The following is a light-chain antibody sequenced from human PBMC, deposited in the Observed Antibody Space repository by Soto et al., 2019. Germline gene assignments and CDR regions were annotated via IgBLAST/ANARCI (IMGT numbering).Light chain of an antibody. J-gene: IGKJ2*01. CDR3: QQRANWPLT. CDR1: QSVSSY. Sequence: ETVLTQSPATLSLSPGERATLSCRASQSVSSYLAWYQQKPGQAPRLLIYDASNRATGILARFSGSWSGTDFTLTISSLEPEDYAVYYCQQRANWPLTFGQGTKLEIK. CDR2: DAS. V-gene: IGKV3-11*01.